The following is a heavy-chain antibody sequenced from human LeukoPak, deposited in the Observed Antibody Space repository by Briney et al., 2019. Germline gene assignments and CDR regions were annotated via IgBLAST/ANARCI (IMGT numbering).Heavy chain of an antibody. CDR1: GYTFTSYG. CDR3: ARISYYYGSGSYYNPSDY. CDR2: ISAYNGNT. V-gene: IGHV1-18*01. J-gene: IGHJ4*02. D-gene: IGHD3-10*01. Sequence: ASVKVSCKASGYTFTSYGISWVRQAPGQGLDGMGWISAYNGNTNYAQKLQGRVTMTTDTSTSTAYMELRSLRSDDTAVYYCARISYYYGSGSYYNPSDYWGQGTLVTVSS.